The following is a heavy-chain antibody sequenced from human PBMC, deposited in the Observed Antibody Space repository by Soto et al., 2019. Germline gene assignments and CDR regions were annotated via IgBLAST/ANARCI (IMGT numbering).Heavy chain of an antibody. CDR1: GYTFTSYA. CDR2: INAGNGNT. J-gene: IGHJ4*02. CDR3: ARNDELEIRVDY. V-gene: IGHV1-3*01. D-gene: IGHD1-7*01. Sequence: QVQLVQSGAEVKKPGASVKVSCKASGYTFTSYAMHWVRQAPGQRLEWMGWINAGNGNTKYSQKFQGRVTITRDTSASTAYIELSSLRSEDTAVYYCARNDELEIRVDYWGKVNMVTVSS.